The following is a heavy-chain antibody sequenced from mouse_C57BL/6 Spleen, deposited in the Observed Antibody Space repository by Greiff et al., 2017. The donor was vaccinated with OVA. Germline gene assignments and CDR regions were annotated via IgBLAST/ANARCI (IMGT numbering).Heavy chain of an antibody. J-gene: IGHJ4*01. D-gene: IGHD1-1*01. Sequence: EVKLMESGPGLVKPSQSLSLTCSVTGYSITSGYYWNWIRQFPGNKLEWMGYISYDGSNNYNPSLKNRISITRDTSKNQFFLKLNSVTTEDTATYYCAKNYYGSSYGGYAMDYWGQGTSVTVSS. CDR1: GYSITSGYY. CDR2: ISYDGSN. V-gene: IGHV3-6*01. CDR3: AKNYYGSSYGGYAMDY.